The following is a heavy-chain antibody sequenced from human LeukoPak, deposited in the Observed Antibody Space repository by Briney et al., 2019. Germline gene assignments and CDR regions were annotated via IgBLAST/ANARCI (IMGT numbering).Heavy chain of an antibody. CDR3: AKDPIAAASID. Sequence: GGSLRLFCVASGFNFNIYAMSWVRQAPGKGPEWVSSISGGGGSTYYADSVKGRFTISRDNSKNTLSLQMNSLRAEDTAVYYCAKDPIAAASIDWGQGTLVTVSS. D-gene: IGHD6-13*01. CDR2: ISGGGGST. J-gene: IGHJ4*02. V-gene: IGHV3-23*01. CDR1: GFNFNIYA.